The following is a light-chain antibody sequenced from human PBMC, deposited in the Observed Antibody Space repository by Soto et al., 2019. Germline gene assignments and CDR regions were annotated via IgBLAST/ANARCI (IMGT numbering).Light chain of an antibody. CDR3: QHLNNYPLT. CDR2: AAS. J-gene: IGKJ4*01. Sequence: DIQLTQSPSFLSASVGDRVTITCRASQGIRTYLAWYQQKPGKVPNLLVYAASTLQSGVPSRFSDSGSGTDFTLTISSLQHEDFASYSCQHLNNYPLTFGGGTEVEI. V-gene: IGKV1-9*01. CDR1: QGIRTY.